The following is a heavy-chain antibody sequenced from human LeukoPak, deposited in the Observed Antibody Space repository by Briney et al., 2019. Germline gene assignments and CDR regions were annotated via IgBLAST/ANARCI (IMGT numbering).Heavy chain of an antibody. V-gene: IGHV1-69*02. CDR3: ARVLRWYRLGPGDDAFDI. CDR2: IIPILGIA. J-gene: IGHJ3*02. Sequence: SVKVSCKASGGTFTSYTISCVRQAPGQGLEWMGRIIPILGIANYAQKFQGRVTITADKSTSTAYMELSSLRSEDTAVYYCARVLRWYRLGPGDDAFDIWGKGTMVTVSS. D-gene: IGHD4-23*01. CDR1: GGTFTSYT.